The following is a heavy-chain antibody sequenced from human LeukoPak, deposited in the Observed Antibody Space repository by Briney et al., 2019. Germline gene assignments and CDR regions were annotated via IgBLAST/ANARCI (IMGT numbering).Heavy chain of an antibody. CDR2: TYYRSKWYN. D-gene: IGHD5-12*01. CDR1: GDSVSSNSAA. J-gene: IGHJ4*02. Sequence: SQTLSLTFAFSGDSVSSNSAAWNWIRQSPSTGLEWLGRTYYRSKWYNDYAVSVKSRITINSDTSKNQFSLQLNSVTPEDTAVYYCASGRGYGHFDYWGQGTLVTVSS. V-gene: IGHV6-1*01. CDR3: ASGRGYGHFDY.